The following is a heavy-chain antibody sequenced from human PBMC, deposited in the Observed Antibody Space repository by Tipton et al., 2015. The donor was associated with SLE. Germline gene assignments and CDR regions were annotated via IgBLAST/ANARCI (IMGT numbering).Heavy chain of an antibody. D-gene: IGHD3-9*01. CDR3: TRGGFDWGFPYFDY. Sequence: TLSLTCAVYGGSFSGYYWSWIRQPPGKGLEWIGEINHSGSTNYNPSLKSRVTISVDTSKKQFSLKLRSVTAADTAVYYCTRGGFDWGFPYFDYWGQGALVTVSS. CDR1: GGSFSGYY. CDR2: INHSGST. V-gene: IGHV4-34*01. J-gene: IGHJ4*02.